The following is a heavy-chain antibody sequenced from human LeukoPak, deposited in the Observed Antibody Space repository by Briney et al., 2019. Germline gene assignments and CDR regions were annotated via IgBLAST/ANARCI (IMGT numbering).Heavy chain of an antibody. CDR1: GGSVSSISYY. D-gene: IGHD3-22*01. J-gene: IGHJ4*02. V-gene: IGHV4-39*01. CDR2: IYYSGST. Sequence: PSETLSLTCTVSGGSVSSISYYWGWVRQPPGKGLEWIGIIYYSGSTYYSPSLKSRVTISVDMSTNQFSLKLSSVTAADTAVYYCARLPYDSSGKRFDYWGQGTLVTVSS. CDR3: ARLPYDSSGKRFDY.